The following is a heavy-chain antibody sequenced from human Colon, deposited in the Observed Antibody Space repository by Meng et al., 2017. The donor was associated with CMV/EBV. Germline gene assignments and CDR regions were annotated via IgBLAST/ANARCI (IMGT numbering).Heavy chain of an antibody. CDR3: ARVVPGAVGSISYFDS. D-gene: IGHD6-19*01. Sequence: GESLKISCAASGFTVSNNNMSWVRQAPGKGLECVSVISSGGNTNYADSVKGRFTISRDNAKNTVYLQMNSLRAEDTAVYYCARVVPGAVGSISYFDSWGQGTLVTVSS. J-gene: IGHJ4*02. CDR1: GFTVSNNN. V-gene: IGHV3-53*01. CDR2: ISSGGNT.